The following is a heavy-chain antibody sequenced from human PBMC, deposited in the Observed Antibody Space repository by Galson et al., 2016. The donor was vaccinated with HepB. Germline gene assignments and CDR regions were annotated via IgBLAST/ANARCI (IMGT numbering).Heavy chain of an antibody. J-gene: IGHJ4*02. V-gene: IGHV3-74*01. Sequence: SLRLSCAASGFTFSSYWMHWVRQAPGKGLVWVSRLNSDESNTNYADSVKGRFTISRDNAKNTLYLQMNSLRAEDTAVYYCARGGGYYYFDYWGQGNLVTVSS. CDR3: ARGGGYYYFDY. CDR1: GFTFSSYW. CDR2: LNSDESNT. D-gene: IGHD2-21*01.